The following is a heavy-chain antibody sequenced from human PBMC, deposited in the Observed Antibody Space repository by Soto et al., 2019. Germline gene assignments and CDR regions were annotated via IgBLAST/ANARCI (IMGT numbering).Heavy chain of an antibody. V-gene: IGHV4-59*01. J-gene: IGHJ4*02. CDR1: GGSISSYY. Sequence: SXTLSLTCTVSGGSISSYYCSWIEQPPGKGLEWIGYIYYSGSTNYNPSLKSRVTISVDTSKNQFSLKLSSATAADTAVYYCARESHDYSNPDYWGQGTLVTVSS. CDR3: ARESHDYSNPDY. D-gene: IGHD4-4*01. CDR2: IYYSGST.